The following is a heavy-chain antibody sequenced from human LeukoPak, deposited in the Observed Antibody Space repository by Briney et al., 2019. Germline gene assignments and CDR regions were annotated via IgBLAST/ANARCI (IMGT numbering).Heavy chain of an antibody. V-gene: IGHV3-7*03. Sequence: PGGSLRLSCVASGFTFSDYNMNWVRQAPGKGLEWVANTNPDGSTRNYVGSVRGRFTISRDNAKNSLYLQMNSLRVDDTAVYYCARDSGYSAFDYWGQGTLVTVSS. J-gene: IGHJ4*02. D-gene: IGHD5-12*01. CDR3: ARDSGYSAFDY. CDR1: GFTFSDYN. CDR2: TNPDGSTR.